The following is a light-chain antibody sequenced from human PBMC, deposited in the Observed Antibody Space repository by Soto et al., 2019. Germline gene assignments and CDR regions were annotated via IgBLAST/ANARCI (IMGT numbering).Light chain of an antibody. CDR1: SSNIGSNT. CDR2: SNN. CDR3: AAWDDSLNGPL. Sequence: QSVLTQPPSASGTPGQRVTISCSGSSSNIGSNTVNWYQQLPGTAPTLLIYSNNQRPSGFPDRFSGSKSGTSASLAVNGLQSGDEADYYCAAWDDSLNGPLFGGGTKVTVL. J-gene: IGLJ3*02. V-gene: IGLV1-44*01.